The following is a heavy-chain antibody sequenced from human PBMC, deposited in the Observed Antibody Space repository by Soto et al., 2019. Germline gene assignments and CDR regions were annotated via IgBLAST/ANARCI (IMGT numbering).Heavy chain of an antibody. CDR3: ARSGSGTEYYGLDV. J-gene: IGHJ6*02. CDR2: ISCSSTYP. D-gene: IGHD6-13*01. Sequence: QVQLVESGGGLVKPGGSLRLSCAASGFSFSDYYITCIRQAPGKGLEWVSYISCSSTYPKYADSVKGRFTISRDNAKNSLYLQMNSLRAEDTAVYYCARSGSGTEYYGLDVWGQGTTVTVSS. CDR1: GFSFSDYY. V-gene: IGHV3-11*05.